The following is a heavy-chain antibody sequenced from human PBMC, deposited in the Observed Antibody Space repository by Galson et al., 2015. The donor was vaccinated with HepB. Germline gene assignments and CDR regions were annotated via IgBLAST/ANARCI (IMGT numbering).Heavy chain of an antibody. D-gene: IGHD4-11*01. CDR1: GFSFSGSA. CDR3: TRHVEAYSAYSDS. V-gene: IGHV3-73*01. J-gene: IGHJ4*02. CDR2: IRSRDNNYAT. Sequence: SLRLSCAASGFSFSGSAMSWVRQASGKGLEWVGRIRSRDNNYATAYAASAKGRFTISRGDSKNTAYLQMNSLKTEDTAVYYCTRHVEAYSAYSDSWGQGTQVTVSS.